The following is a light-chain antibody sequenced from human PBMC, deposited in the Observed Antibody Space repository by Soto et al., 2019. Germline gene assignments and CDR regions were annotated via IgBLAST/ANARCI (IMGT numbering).Light chain of an antibody. J-gene: IGKJ2*01. Sequence: DIVMTQSPDSLAASLGERATINCKSSQSVLYSSKNKNCLAWYQQRPGQPPKLLIYWASTRESGVPDRFSGSGSGTDFTLTITSLQAEDVAVYYCQQYESTPPTFGQGTKLEIK. V-gene: IGKV4-1*01. CDR1: QSVLYSSKNKNC. CDR3: QQYESTPPT. CDR2: WAS.